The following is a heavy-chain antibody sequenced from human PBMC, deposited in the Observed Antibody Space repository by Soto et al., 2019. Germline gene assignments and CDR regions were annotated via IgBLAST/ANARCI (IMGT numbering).Heavy chain of an antibody. CDR3: ARGRYYDSSDYYYYGMDV. CDR1: GGTFSSYA. CDR2: IIPIFGTA. V-gene: IGHV1-69*13. D-gene: IGHD3-22*01. J-gene: IGHJ6*02. Sequence: GASVKVSCKASGGTFSSYAISWVRQAPGQGLEWMGGIIPIFGTANYAQKFQGRVTITADESTSTAYMELSSPRSEDTAVYYCARGRYYDSSDYYYYGMDVWGQGTTVTVSS.